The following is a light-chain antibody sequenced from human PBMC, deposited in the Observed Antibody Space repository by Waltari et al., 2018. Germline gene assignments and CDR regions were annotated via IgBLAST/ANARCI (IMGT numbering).Light chain of an antibody. Sequence: DIQMTQSPSSLSASVGDRVTITCRASQTISNYLNWYQQKPGKAPKLLIYAASSLQSGVPSRFSGSGSGTDFTLTINSLQHEDFATYYCQQSYRTLTFGPGTKVDLQ. CDR1: QTISNY. V-gene: IGKV1-39*01. J-gene: IGKJ3*01. CDR2: AAS. CDR3: QQSYRTLT.